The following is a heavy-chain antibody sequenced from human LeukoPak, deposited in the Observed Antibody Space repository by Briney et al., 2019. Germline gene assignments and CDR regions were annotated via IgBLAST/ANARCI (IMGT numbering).Heavy chain of an antibody. CDR2: TYYRSKWYN. Sequence: SQTLSLTCAISGDSVSSNSAAWNWVRQSPSRGLEWLGRTYYRSKWYNDYAVSVKSRITIYPDTSKSQFSLQLNSVSPEDTAVYYCARSPSVAGPGFVWLYAFDIWGQGTMVTVSS. J-gene: IGHJ3*02. V-gene: IGHV6-1*01. CDR3: ARSPSVAGPGFVWLYAFDI. D-gene: IGHD6-19*01. CDR1: GDSVSSNSAA.